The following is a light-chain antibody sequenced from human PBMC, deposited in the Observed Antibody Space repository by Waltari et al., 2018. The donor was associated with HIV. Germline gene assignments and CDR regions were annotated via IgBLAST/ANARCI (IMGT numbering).Light chain of an antibody. Sequence: QSALTQPASVSGSPGQSITISCTGTSSDVGGYNYVSWYQQYPSKAPKLMIYEVSNRPSGVSNRFSGSKSVNTASLTISGLQAEDEADYYCSSYTSSSTVVFGGGTKLTVL. CDR1: SSDVGGYNY. CDR2: EVS. CDR3: SSYTSSSTVV. V-gene: IGLV2-14*01. J-gene: IGLJ2*01.